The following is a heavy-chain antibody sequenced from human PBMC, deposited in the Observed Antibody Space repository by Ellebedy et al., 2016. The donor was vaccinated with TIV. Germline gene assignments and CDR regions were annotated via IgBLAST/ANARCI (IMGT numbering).Heavy chain of an antibody. CDR1: GFTFSIYA. V-gene: IGHV3-23*01. J-gene: IGHJ4*02. Sequence: GESLKISCAASGFTFSIYAMRWVRQAPGKGLEWVSTISGTGSSTYYADSVKGRFTISRDNSMTTVYLEMNSLRAEDTALYYCARDLDKSSGWYGGAAYWGQGTQVTVSS. CDR3: ARDLDKSSGWYGGAAY. CDR2: ISGTGSST. D-gene: IGHD6-19*01.